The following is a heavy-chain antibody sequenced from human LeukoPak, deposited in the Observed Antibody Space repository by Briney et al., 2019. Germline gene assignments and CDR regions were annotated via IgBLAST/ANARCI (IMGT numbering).Heavy chain of an antibody. CDR1: GFTFSSYA. V-gene: IGHV3-30*02. CDR3: AKDANTGWSYFDY. Sequence: GGSLRLPCAASGFTFSSYAMSWVRQAPAKGLEWVAFIRYDGSNEYYVDSVKGRFTISRDNSKNTLYLQMNSLRAEDTAVYYCAKDANTGWSYFDYWGQGSLVTVSS. CDR2: IRYDGSNE. J-gene: IGHJ4*02. D-gene: IGHD6-19*01.